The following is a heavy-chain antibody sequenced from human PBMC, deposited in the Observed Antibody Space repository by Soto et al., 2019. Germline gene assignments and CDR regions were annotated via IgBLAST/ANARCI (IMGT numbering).Heavy chain of an antibody. J-gene: IGHJ6*02. CDR3: ARRGRASNYDILTGYTTRYYYGMDV. CDR1: GGTYSSYA. Sequence: SVKVSCMASGGTYSSYAISWVRQAPGQGLEWMGGIIPILGTAKYAQKLQGRVTIGADKSAGTAYVELSSLRSEETAVYYCARRGRASNYDILTGYTTRYYYGMDVWGQGTTVTVSS. D-gene: IGHD3-9*01. V-gene: IGHV1-69*06. CDR2: IIPILGTA.